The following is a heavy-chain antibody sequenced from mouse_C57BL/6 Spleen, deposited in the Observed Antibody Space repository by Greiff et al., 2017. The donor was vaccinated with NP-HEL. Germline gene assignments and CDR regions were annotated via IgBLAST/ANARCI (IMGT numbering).Heavy chain of an antibody. Sequence: QVQLQQPGTELVKPGASVKLSCKASGYTFTSYWMHWVKQRPGQGLEWIGNINPSNGGTNYNEKFKSKATMTVDKSSSTAYMQLSSRTSEDSAVYYCARSTTVVATRGGYYAMDYWGQGTSVTVSS. D-gene: IGHD1-1*01. V-gene: IGHV1-53*01. CDR3: ARSTTVVATRGGYYAMDY. CDR1: GYTFTSYW. J-gene: IGHJ4*01. CDR2: INPSNGGT.